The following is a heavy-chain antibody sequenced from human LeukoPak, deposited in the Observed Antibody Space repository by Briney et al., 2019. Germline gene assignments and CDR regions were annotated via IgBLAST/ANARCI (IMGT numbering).Heavy chain of an antibody. CDR3: ARFTNYYYYMDV. Sequence: GGSLRLSCAASEFTFSSYEMNWVRQAPGKGLEWVAYISSSSTSKYYADSVKGRFTISRDNAKNSLYLQMNSLRAEDTAVYYCARFTNYYYYMDVWGKGTTVTISS. V-gene: IGHV3-21*05. CDR2: ISSSSTSK. J-gene: IGHJ6*03. CDR1: EFTFSSYE.